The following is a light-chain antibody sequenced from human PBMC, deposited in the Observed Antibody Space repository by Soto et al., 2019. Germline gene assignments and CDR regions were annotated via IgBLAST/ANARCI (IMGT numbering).Light chain of an antibody. CDR3: CSYGYTHFLYS. J-gene: IGLJ1*01. CDR2: DVT. CDR1: AITGGDQKS. V-gene: IGLV2-11*01. Sequence: QCVLTQPRSVSGSPGQSVASSCTGTAITGGDQKSVSWYQQHPGTAPQLLIYDVTKRPSGVPDRFSGSKSGNTASLTISGLQVEEGSDYFSCSYGYTHFLYSFGPGTRVTVL.